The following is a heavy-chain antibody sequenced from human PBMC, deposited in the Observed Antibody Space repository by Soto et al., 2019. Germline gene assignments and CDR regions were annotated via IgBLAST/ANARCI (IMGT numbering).Heavy chain of an antibody. Sequence: PGGSLRLSCAASGFTFSSYGMHWVRQAPGKGLEWVAVISYDGSNKYYADSVKGRFTISRDNSKNTLYLQMNSLRAEDTAVYYCARRSYCSSTSCYSWYDYWGQGTLVTVSS. V-gene: IGHV3-30*03. CDR1: GFTFSSYG. J-gene: IGHJ4*02. D-gene: IGHD2-2*01. CDR2: ISYDGSNK. CDR3: ARRSYCSSTSCYSWYDY.